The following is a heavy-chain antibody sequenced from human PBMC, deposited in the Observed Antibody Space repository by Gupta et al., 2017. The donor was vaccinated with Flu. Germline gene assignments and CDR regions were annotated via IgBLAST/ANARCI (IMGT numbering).Heavy chain of an antibody. Sequence: EVQLVESGGGLVQPGGSVRLSCVASGFTFSSYWMTWVRQAPGKGPEWVGNIKQDGSENYYMDSVKGRFTISRDNAKNSLFLQMNSLSADDTALYFCVRDFRFQDDYWGQGTLLIVSS. V-gene: IGHV3-7*01. J-gene: IGHJ4*02. CDR2: IKQDGSEN. CDR3: VRDFRFQDDY. D-gene: IGHD3-10*01. CDR1: GFTFSSYW.